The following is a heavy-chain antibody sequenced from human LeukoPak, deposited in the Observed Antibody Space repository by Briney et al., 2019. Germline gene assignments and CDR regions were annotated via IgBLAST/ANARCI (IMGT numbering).Heavy chain of an antibody. D-gene: IGHD4-23*01. CDR2: ISSSSSSI. Sequence: GGSLRLSCAASGFSFSSYSMNWVRQAPGKGLEWVSYISSSSSSIYYADSVKGRFTISRDNAKNSVYLQMNSLRAEDTAVYYCASLSLRWSDYWGQGTLVTVSS. CDR3: ASLSLRWSDY. CDR1: GFSFSSYS. J-gene: IGHJ4*02. V-gene: IGHV3-48*04.